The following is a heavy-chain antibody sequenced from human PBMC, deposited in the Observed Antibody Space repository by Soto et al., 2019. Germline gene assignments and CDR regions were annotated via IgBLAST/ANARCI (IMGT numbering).Heavy chain of an antibody. Sequence: ASVKVSCKASGYTFTSYYMHWVRQAPGQGLEWMGIINPSGGSTSYAQKFQGRVTMTRDTSTSTVYMELSSLRSEDTAVYYCARDQGYCSGGSCYSDAFDIWGQRTTVTVSS. CDR3: ARDQGYCSGGSCYSDAFDI. J-gene: IGHJ3*02. V-gene: IGHV1-46*03. D-gene: IGHD2-15*01. CDR1: GYTFTSYY. CDR2: INPSGGST.